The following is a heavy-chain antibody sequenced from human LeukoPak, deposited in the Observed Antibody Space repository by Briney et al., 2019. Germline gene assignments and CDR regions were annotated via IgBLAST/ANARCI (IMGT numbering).Heavy chain of an antibody. J-gene: IGHJ4*02. V-gene: IGHV4-59*01. Sequence: SETLSLTCTVSGGSISSYYWSWIRQPPGKGLEWIGYIYYSGSTNYNPSLKSRVTTSVDTSKNQFSLKLSSVTAADTAVYYCARGGRAVKLDYWGQGTLVTVSS. D-gene: IGHD4-11*01. CDR1: GGSISSYY. CDR3: ARGGRAVKLDY. CDR2: IYYSGST.